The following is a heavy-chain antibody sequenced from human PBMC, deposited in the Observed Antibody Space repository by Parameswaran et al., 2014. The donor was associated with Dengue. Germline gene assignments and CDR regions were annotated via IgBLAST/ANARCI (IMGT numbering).Heavy chain of an antibody. V-gene: IGHV1-69*01. J-gene: IGHJ4*02. CDR3: ARGAGYSTSWNGWQYYFDY. CDR2: IIPIFGTA. Sequence: WVRQAPGQGLEWMGGIIPIFGTANYAQKFQGRVTITADESTSTAYMELSSLRSEDTAVYYCARGAGYSTSWNGWQYYFDYWGQGTLVTVSS. D-gene: IGHD6-13*01.